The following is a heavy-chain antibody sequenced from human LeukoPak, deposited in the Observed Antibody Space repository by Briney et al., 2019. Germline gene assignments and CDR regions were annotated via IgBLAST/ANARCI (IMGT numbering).Heavy chain of an antibody. V-gene: IGHV1-2*02. CDR2: SDPKSGAT. Sequence: GASVKVSCKTSGYTFTSYYIHWLRQAPGQRFEWMGWSDPKSGATKYEHFQGRVTMTRDTSISTAYMELSRLTSDDTAVYYCARDPWVAVAGNWFDPWGQGTLVTVSS. D-gene: IGHD6-19*01. CDR1: GYTFTSYY. CDR3: ARDPWVAVAGNWFDP. J-gene: IGHJ5*02.